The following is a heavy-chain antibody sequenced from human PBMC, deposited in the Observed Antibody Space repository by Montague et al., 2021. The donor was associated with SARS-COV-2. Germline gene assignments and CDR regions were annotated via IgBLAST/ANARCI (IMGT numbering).Heavy chain of an antibody. J-gene: IGHJ5*01. CDR3: ARDSRHNCFDY. CDR2: VSYSGNT. CDR1: GGSIITDSYY. V-gene: IGHV4-39*07. Sequence: SETLSLTCTVSGGSIITDSYYWGWVRQSPGKGLEWLGSVSYSGNTYYNPSVKSRVAASLDTSRTQCSLRLNSLTAADAAVYYCARDSRHNCFDYWGRGILVAVSS.